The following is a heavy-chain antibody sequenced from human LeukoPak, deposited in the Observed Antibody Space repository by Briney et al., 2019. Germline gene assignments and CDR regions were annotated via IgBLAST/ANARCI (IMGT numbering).Heavy chain of an antibody. CDR1: GYTFTSYG. CDR2: ISAYNGNT. V-gene: IGHV1-18*01. Sequence: GASVKVSCKASGYTFTSYGISWVRQAPGQGLEWMGWISAYNGNTNYAQKLQGRVTMTTDTSTSTAYMELRSLRSDDTAVYYCARAFNYYDSGGYRYWGQGTLVTVSS. CDR3: ARAFNYYDSGGYRY. J-gene: IGHJ4*02. D-gene: IGHD3-22*01.